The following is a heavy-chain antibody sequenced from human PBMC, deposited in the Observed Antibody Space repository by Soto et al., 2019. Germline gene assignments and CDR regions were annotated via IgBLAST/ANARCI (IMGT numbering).Heavy chain of an antibody. D-gene: IGHD2-21*01. Sequence: SETLSLTCAVSGGSFRSSSYYWGWIRQPPGKGLEWVGNIFYSGSAYYNPSLKTRVTISVDTSRNQFSLRLSSVTAADSAVYYCTRDGTYCGDDCFYFWGPGTLVTVSS. V-gene: IGHV4-39*02. CDR3: TRDGTYCGDDCFYF. CDR2: IFYSGSA. J-gene: IGHJ4*02. CDR1: GGSFRSSSYY.